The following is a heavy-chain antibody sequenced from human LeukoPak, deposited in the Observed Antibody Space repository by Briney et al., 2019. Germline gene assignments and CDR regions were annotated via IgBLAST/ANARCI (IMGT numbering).Heavy chain of an antibody. V-gene: IGHV3-23*01. D-gene: IGHD3-10*01. CDR2: ISGSGAMT. J-gene: IGHJ4*02. Sequence: GGSLRLSCAASGFTLSSHAMIWVRQAPGKGLEWVSSISGSGAMTYYADSVKGRFTISRDNAMDTLYLQMNSLRADDTAVYYCAKDRVDGSGSQFDSWGQGSLVIVSS. CDR3: AKDRVDGSGSQFDS. CDR1: GFTLSSHA.